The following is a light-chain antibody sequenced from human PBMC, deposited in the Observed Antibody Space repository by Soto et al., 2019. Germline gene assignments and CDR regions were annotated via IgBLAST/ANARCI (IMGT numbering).Light chain of an antibody. Sequence: SYELTQPPSVSVAPGETATITCGGNNIGTKSVQWYQQRPGQAPVLGMYYDSERPSGIPEGLSGSNSGNTATLTISGVEAGDEADYYCQVWDRSSDHYVVFGGGTKLTVL. CDR2: YDS. CDR3: QVWDRSSDHYVV. J-gene: IGLJ2*01. V-gene: IGLV3-21*04. CDR1: NIGTKS.